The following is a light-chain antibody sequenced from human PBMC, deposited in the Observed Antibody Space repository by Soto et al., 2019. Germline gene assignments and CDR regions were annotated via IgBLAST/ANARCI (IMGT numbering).Light chain of an antibody. CDR1: QSVGNS. Sequence: DIVLTQSPATLSLSPGERASLSCRVSQSVGNSLAWYQQKPGQPPRLLIYDASTRATGIPARFSGSGSVTDFTLTISSLEPEDFAVYYCQQRTSWPLLTFGGGTKVEIK. J-gene: IGKJ4*01. CDR2: DAS. CDR3: QQRTSWPLLT. V-gene: IGKV3-11*01.